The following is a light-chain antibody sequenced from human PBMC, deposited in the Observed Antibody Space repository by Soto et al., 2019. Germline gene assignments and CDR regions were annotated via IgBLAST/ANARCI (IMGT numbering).Light chain of an antibody. CDR3: QQYNNWPFIT. J-gene: IGKJ5*01. Sequence: EIVLTQSPGSLSLSPGERATLSCRASQSVRGNLAWYQQKPGQSPRLLIYGASSRATGIPVRFSGSGSGTEFTLTISSLQSEDFAVYYCQQYNNWPFITFGQGTRLENK. CDR2: GAS. CDR1: QSVRGN. V-gene: IGKV3-15*01.